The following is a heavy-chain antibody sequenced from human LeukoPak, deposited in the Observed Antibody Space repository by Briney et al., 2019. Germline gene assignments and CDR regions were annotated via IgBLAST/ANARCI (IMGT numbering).Heavy chain of an antibody. D-gene: IGHD4-17*01. CDR2: ISSSGSTI. CDR3: ARARVKRFTYGDRGVDY. Sequence: GGSLRLSCAASGFTFSSYEMNWVRQAPGKGLEWVSYISSSGSTIYYADSVKGRFTISRDNAKNSLYLQMNSLRAEDTAVYYCARARVKRFTYGDRGVDYWGQGTLVTVSS. V-gene: IGHV3-48*03. J-gene: IGHJ4*02. CDR1: GFTFSSYE.